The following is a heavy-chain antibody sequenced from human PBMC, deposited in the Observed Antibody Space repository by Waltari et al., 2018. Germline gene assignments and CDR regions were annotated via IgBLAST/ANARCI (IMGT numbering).Heavy chain of an antibody. V-gene: IGHV3-73*02. Sequence: EVQLVESGGDLVQPGGSLKLSCAASGFMFSAADMHWARQASGKGLEWIGRIRRKAENYATAYAASVRGRFTLSRDDSKNTAYLQMNSLETEDTALYYCIRRNYGGDSDMTDWGQGTLVTVSS. J-gene: IGHJ4*02. CDR2: IRRKAENYAT. CDR1: GFMFSAAD. D-gene: IGHD2-21*02. CDR3: IRRNYGGDSDMTD.